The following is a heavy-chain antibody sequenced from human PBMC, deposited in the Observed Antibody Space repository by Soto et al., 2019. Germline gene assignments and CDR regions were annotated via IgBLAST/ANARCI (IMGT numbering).Heavy chain of an antibody. CDR1: GYTFTSYD. J-gene: IGHJ6*02. CDR2: MNPNSGNT. D-gene: IGHD2-15*01. V-gene: IGHV1-8*01. CDR3: ARVGGDCSGGSCYAAYYYYGMDV. Sequence: QVQLVQSGAEVKKPGASVKVSCKASGYTFTSYDINWVRQATGQGLEWMGWMNPNSGNTGYAQKFQGRVTMTRNTAISTAYMELSSLRSEDTAVYYCARVGGDCSGGSCYAAYYYYGMDVWGQGTTVTVSS.